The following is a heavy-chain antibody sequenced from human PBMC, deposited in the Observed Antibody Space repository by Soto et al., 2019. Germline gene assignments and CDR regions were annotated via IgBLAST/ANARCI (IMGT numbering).Heavy chain of an antibody. D-gene: IGHD3-3*01. CDR2: IIPIFGTA. V-gene: IGHV1-69*13. CDR3: ARDRSKYYDFWTLDY. Sequence: GASVKVSCKASGGTFSSYTISWVRQAPGQGLEWMGRIIPIFGTANYAQKFQGRVTITADESTSTAYMELSSLRSEDTAVYYCARDRSKYYDFWTLDYWGQGTLVTVSS. J-gene: IGHJ4*02. CDR1: GGTFSSYT.